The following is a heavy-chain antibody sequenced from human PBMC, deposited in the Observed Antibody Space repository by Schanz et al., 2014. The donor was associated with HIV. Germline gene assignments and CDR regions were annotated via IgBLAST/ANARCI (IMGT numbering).Heavy chain of an antibody. Sequence: QVQLQESGPGLVKPSETLSLTCTVSGGSISGHYWSWIRQSAGKALEWIGRIYTSGSTNYNPSLKSRVTMSFYTTKTHSPLTLSSGPAADTAIYYCASSITFFGAVYAMDVWGQGTPVTV. CDR2: IYTSGST. V-gene: IGHV4-4*07. CDR1: GGSISGHY. J-gene: IGHJ6*02. CDR3: ASSITFFGAVYAMDV. D-gene: IGHD3-3*01.